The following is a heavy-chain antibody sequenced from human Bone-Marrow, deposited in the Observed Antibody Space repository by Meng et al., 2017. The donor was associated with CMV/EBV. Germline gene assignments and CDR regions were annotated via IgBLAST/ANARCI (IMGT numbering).Heavy chain of an antibody. V-gene: IGHV3-21*01. CDR1: GFTFSSYS. CDR2: ISSSSSYI. CDR3: ARDVGTTLYYYGMDV. J-gene: IGHJ6*02. Sequence: GESLKISCAASGFTFSSYSMNWVRQAPGKGLEWVSSISSSSSYIYYAGSVKGRFTISRDNAKNSLYLQMNSLRAEDTAVYYCARDVGTTLYYYGMDVWGQGTTVTVSS. D-gene: IGHD1-26*01.